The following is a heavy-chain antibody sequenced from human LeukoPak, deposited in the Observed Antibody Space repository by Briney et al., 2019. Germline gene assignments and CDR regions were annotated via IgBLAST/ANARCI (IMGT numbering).Heavy chain of an antibody. J-gene: IGHJ4*02. CDR2: IWVVGGNK. Sequence: PGGSLRHSCAAPGFTFCSYGRHGVRQALGKGREWVAVIWVVGGNKYYADSVKGGFSISRDNTQNTLYLEINTLRAEDTAEYYSARDQAESSGIDYWGQGTLVTVSS. CDR3: ARDQAESSGIDY. V-gene: IGHV3-33*01. D-gene: IGHD6-6*01. CDR1: GFTFCSYG.